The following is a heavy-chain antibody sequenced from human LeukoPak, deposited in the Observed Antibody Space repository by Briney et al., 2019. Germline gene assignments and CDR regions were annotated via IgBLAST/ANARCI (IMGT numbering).Heavy chain of an antibody. Sequence: SETLSLTCTVSGGSISSYYWSWIRQPPGKGLEWIGYIYYSGSTNYNPSLKSRVTISVDTSKNQFSLKLSSVTAAHTAVYYCARVSRDYYYGMDVWGQGTTVTVSS. J-gene: IGHJ6*02. V-gene: IGHV4-59*01. CDR1: GGSISSYY. CDR2: IYYSGST. CDR3: ARVSRDYYYGMDV.